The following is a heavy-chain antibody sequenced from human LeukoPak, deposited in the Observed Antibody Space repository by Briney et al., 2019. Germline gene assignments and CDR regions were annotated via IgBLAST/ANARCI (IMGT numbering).Heavy chain of an antibody. Sequence: GGSLRLSCAASGFTFSDYYMSWIRQAPGKGLEWVSYISSGGSTIYYADSVKGRFTISRDNAKNSLYLQMSSLRAEDTAVYYCARDLSSSGWRSAFDIWGQGTMVTVSS. CDR3: ARDLSSSGWRSAFDI. J-gene: IGHJ3*02. CDR2: ISSGGSTI. CDR1: GFTFSDYY. D-gene: IGHD6-19*01. V-gene: IGHV3-11*04.